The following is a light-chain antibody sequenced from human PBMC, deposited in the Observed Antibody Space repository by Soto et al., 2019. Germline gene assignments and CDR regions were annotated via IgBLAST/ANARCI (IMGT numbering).Light chain of an antibody. Sequence: SYELTQPPSVSVSPGQTASITCSGDNLGDKYACWYQQKPGQSPVRVIYQDSKRPSGIPERFSGSNSGNTATLTISGTQAMDEADYYCQAWDSSSYVFGTGTKLTVL. V-gene: IGLV3-1*01. CDR3: QAWDSSSYV. CDR2: QDS. CDR1: NLGDKY. J-gene: IGLJ1*01.